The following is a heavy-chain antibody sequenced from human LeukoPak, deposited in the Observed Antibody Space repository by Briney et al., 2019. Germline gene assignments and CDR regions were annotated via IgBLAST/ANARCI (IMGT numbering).Heavy chain of an antibody. CDR3: ARRSGSHDAFDI. D-gene: IGHD1-26*01. J-gene: IGHJ3*02. V-gene: IGHV4-59*08. Sequence: SETLSLTCTVSGGSINGYYWIWIRQPPGKGLEWIGYIYYSGSTNYNSSLKSRVTISVDTSKNQFSLKPSSVTAADTAVYSCARRSGSHDAFDIWGQGTMVTVSS. CDR1: GGSINGYY. CDR2: IYYSGST.